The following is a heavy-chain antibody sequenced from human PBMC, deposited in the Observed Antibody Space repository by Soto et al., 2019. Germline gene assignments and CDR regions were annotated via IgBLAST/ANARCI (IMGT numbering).Heavy chain of an antibody. CDR1: GVTFNDLG. Sequence: GGSLSLSCAASGVTFNDLGVTWVRQAPGRGLEWVSSISRSGSSIYYADSVKGRFTISRDNAKNSLYLQMNSLRAEDTAVYYCARWGMVVVPVAEGDYDSYGMDVWGQGPTVTVPS. D-gene: IGHD2-2*01. J-gene: IGHJ6*02. CDR2: ISRSGSSI. CDR3: ARWGMVVVPVAEGDYDSYGMDV. V-gene: IGHV3-21*01.